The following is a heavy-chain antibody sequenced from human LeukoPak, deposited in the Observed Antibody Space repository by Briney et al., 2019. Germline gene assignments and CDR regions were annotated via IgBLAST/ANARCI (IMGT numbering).Heavy chain of an antibody. Sequence: GGSLRLSCAASGSTFSSYAMSWVRQAPGKGLEWVSAISGSGGSTYYADSVKGRFTISRDNSKNTLYLQMNSLRAEDTAVYYCSRFLEWLSYFDYWGQGTLVTVSS. D-gene: IGHD3-3*01. V-gene: IGHV3-23*01. J-gene: IGHJ4*02. CDR2: ISGSGGST. CDR3: SRFLEWLSYFDY. CDR1: GSTFSSYA.